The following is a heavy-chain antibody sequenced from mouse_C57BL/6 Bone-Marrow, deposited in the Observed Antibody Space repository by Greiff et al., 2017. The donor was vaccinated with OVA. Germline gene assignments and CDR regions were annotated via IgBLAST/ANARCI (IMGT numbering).Heavy chain of an antibody. V-gene: IGHV1-66*01. D-gene: IGHD1-1*01. J-gene: IGHJ2*01. CDR1: GYSFTSYY. Sequence: QVQLQQSGPELVKPGASVKISCKASGYSFTSYYIHWVKQRPGQGLEWIGWIYPGSGNTKYNEKFKGKATLTADTSSSTAYLQLSSLTSEDSAVYYCARPHYYGSSSDYWGQGTTLTVSS. CDR3: ARPHYYGSSSDY. CDR2: IYPGSGNT.